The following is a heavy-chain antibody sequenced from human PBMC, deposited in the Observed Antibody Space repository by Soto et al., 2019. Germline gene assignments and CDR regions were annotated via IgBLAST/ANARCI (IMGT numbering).Heavy chain of an antibody. CDR3: AKEGLNYVWGSYSYYFDY. J-gene: IGHJ4*02. V-gene: IGHV3-30*18. D-gene: IGHD3-16*01. CDR1: GFTFSSYG. CDR2: ISYDGSNK. Sequence: GGSLRLSCAASGFTFSSYGMHWVRQAPGKGLEWVAVISYDGSNKYYADSVKGRFTISRDNSKNTLYLQMNSLRAEDTAVYYCAKEGLNYVWGSYSYYFDYWGQGTLVTVSS.